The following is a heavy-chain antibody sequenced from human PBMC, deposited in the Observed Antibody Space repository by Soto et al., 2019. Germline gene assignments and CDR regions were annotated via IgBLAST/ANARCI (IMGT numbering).Heavy chain of an antibody. CDR3: ARGDIVVVPAADLNWFDP. CDR2: LYNAGST. D-gene: IGHD2-2*01. J-gene: IGHJ5*02. Sequence: PSETLSLTCTVSGGSISRYYWSWIRQPPGKGLEWIGYLYNAGSTYYNPSLKSRVTISVDTSKNQFSLKLSSVTAADTAVYYCARGDIVVVPAADLNWFDPWGQGTLVTVSS. CDR1: GGSISRYY. V-gene: IGHV4-4*08.